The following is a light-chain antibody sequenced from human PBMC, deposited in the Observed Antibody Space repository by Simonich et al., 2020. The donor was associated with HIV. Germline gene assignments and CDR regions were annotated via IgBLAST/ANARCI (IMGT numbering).Light chain of an antibody. CDR1: QSLLHSDAFHY. CDR2: LGS. V-gene: IGKV2-28*01. CDR3: MQAVQRKFT. J-gene: IGKJ3*01. Sequence: DIVMTQTPLSLSVTPGEPASISCRSSQSLLHSDAFHYLDWYLQRPGQSPQLLIYLGSHRASGVPDRFSGSGSGTDFTLKISRVEAEDVGVYYCMQAVQRKFTFGPGTKVDIK.